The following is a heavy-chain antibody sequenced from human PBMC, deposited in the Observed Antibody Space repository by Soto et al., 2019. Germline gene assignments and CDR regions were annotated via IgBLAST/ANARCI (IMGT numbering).Heavy chain of an antibody. J-gene: IGHJ3*02. CDR3: ATVSPYGDDAPYRDAFDI. D-gene: IGHD4-17*01. V-gene: IGHV1-24*01. Sequence: QVQLVQSGAEVKKPGASVKVSCKVSGYTLTELSMHWVRQAPGKGLEWMGGFDPEDGETIYAQKFQGRVTMTEDTSTDTAYMELSSLRSEDTDVYYCATVSPYGDDAPYRDAFDIWGQGTMVTVSS. CDR1: GYTLTELS. CDR2: FDPEDGET.